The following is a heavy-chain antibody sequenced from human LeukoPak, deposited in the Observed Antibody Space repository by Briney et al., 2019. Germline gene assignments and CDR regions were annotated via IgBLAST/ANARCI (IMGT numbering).Heavy chain of an antibody. Sequence: SETLSLTCTVSGGSISSGGYYWSWIRQPPGKGLEWIGSICSGGNTCYNPSLGSRVTIFADSSKNQFSLQLTSVTAADTAVYYCARDGSWESDCWGQGTLVTVSS. CDR1: GGSISSGGYY. D-gene: IGHD1-26*01. V-gene: IGHV4-39*02. J-gene: IGHJ4*02. CDR2: ICSGGNT. CDR3: ARDGSWESDC.